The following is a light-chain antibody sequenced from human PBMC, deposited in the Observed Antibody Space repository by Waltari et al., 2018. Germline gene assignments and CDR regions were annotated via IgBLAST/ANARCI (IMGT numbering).Light chain of an antibody. CDR2: DAS. CDR1: QTTATF. CDR3: QQVGNGLIT. V-gene: IGKV3-11*01. Sequence: EVVLTQSPATLSLSPGDRATLSCRASQTTATFLNWYQQKPDQGPRLLIYDASNRATGIPARFIGSGSGTDFTLTIGSLEPEDFAVYYCQQVGNGLITFGQGTRLDIK. J-gene: IGKJ5*01.